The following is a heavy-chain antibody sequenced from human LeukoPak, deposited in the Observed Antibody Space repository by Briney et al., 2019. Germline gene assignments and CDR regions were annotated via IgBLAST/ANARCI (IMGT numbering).Heavy chain of an antibody. J-gene: IGHJ4*02. D-gene: IGHD3-22*01. CDR2: IRSKAYGGTT. V-gene: IGHV3-49*04. Sequence: GGSLRLSCTGSGFTFGDYAMSWVRQAPGKGLEWVGFIRSKAYGGTTEYAASVKGRFTISRGDSKSIAYLQMNSLKTEDTAVYYCTRSTPYYYDSSGYYQNFVYWGQGTLVTVSS. CDR1: GFTFGDYA. CDR3: TRSTPYYYDSSGYYQNFVY.